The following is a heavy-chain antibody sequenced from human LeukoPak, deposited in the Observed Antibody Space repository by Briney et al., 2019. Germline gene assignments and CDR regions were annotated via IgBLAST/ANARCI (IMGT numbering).Heavy chain of an antibody. CDR3: VKEPSGANVVPADAFDF. CDR2: VSGTGENI. CDR1: GFTVPDNY. D-gene: IGHD2-2*01. Sequence: PGGSLRLSCAASGFTVPDNYMNWVRQAPGKGLEWVSGVSGTGENIYYGDSVKGRFTISRDNSRNTLYLQMNSLRVDDMGVYYCVKEPSGANVVPADAFDFWGQGTMVTVSS. J-gene: IGHJ3*01. V-gene: IGHV3-23*01.